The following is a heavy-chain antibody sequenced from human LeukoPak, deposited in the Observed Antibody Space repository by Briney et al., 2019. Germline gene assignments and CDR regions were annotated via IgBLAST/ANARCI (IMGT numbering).Heavy chain of an antibody. CDR1: GGSISSSSYY. Sequence: SETLSLTCTVSGGSISSSSYYWGWIRQPPGKGLEWIGSIYYSGSTYYNPSLKSRVTISVDTSKNQFSLKLSSVTAADTAVYYCERRYDFWSGYSSWGQGTLVTVSS. J-gene: IGHJ4*02. D-gene: IGHD3-3*01. V-gene: IGHV4-39*01. CDR3: ERRYDFWSGYSS. CDR2: IYYSGST.